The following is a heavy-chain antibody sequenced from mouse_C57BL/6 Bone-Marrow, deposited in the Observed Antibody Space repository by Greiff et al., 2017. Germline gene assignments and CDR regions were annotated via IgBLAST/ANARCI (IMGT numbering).Heavy chain of an antibody. J-gene: IGHJ4*01. Sequence: EVQVVESGGGLVKPGGSLKLSCAASGFTFSDYGMHWVRQAPEKGLEWVAYISSGSSTINYADTVKGRFTISKDNAKTTLFLQMTSLRSEDTAMYYCARSSYYGYAMDYWGQGTSVTVSS. CDR3: ARSSYYGYAMDY. D-gene: IGHD1-1*01. V-gene: IGHV5-17*01. CDR2: ISSGSSTI. CDR1: GFTFSDYG.